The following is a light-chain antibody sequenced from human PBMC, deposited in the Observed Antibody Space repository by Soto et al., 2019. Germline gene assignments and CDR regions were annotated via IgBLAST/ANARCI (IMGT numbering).Light chain of an antibody. V-gene: IGKV3-20*01. J-gene: IGKJ4*01. CDR3: QQYGSSPLT. Sequence: EIVLTPYPSPLSLSPGERATLSFRASQSVSSNLAWYQQKPGQAPKVLIYRASIRATGIPDRFTGSGSGTDFTLTISRLEPEDFAVYYCQQYGSSPLTFGGGTKV. CDR2: RAS. CDR1: QSVSSN.